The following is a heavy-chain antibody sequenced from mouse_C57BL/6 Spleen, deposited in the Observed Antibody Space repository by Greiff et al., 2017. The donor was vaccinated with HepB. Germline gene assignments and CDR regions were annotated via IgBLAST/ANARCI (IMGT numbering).Heavy chain of an antibody. CDR2: IWTGGGT. CDR1: GFSLTSYA. Sequence: QVQLKESGPGLVAPSQSLSITCTVSGFSLTSYAISWVRQPPGKGLEWLGVIWTGGGTNYNSALKSRLSISKDNYKSQVFLKMNSLQTADTARYYCARTTVVATRAMDYWGQGTSVTVSS. J-gene: IGHJ4*01. D-gene: IGHD1-1*01. CDR3: ARTTVVATRAMDY. V-gene: IGHV2-9-1*01.